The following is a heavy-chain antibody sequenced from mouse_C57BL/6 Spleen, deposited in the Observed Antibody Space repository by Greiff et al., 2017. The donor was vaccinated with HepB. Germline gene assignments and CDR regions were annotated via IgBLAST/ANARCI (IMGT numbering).Heavy chain of an antibody. CDR1: GFTFSSYA. CDR3: ARDRNWGLFDY. CDR2: ISDGGSYT. D-gene: IGHD4-1*01. V-gene: IGHV5-4*01. Sequence: EVQRVESGGGLVKPGGSLKLSCAASGFTFSSYAMSWVRPTPEKRLEWVATISDGGSYTYYPDNVKGRFIISRDNAKNNLYLQRRHLKSEDTAMYYCARDRNWGLFDYWGQGTTLTVSS. J-gene: IGHJ2*01.